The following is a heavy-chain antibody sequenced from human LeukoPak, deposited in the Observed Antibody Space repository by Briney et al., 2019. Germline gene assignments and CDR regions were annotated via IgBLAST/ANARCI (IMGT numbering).Heavy chain of an antibody. Sequence: PGGSLRLSCAASGFTFSSYSMNWVRQAPGKGLEWVSAISGSGGSTYYADSVKGRFTISRDNSKNTLYLQMNSLRAEDTAVYYCAKYYYDSSGYLLVFDYWGQGTLVTVSS. CDR1: GFTFSSYS. CDR3: AKYYYDSSGYLLVFDY. CDR2: ISGSGGST. J-gene: IGHJ4*02. V-gene: IGHV3-23*01. D-gene: IGHD3-22*01.